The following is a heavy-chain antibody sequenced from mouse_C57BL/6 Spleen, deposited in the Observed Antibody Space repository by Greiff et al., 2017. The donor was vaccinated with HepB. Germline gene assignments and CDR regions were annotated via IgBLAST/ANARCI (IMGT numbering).Heavy chain of an antibody. Sequence: EVQLQESGGGLVKPGGSLKLSCAASGFTFSSYAMSWVRQTPEKRLEWVATISDGGSYTYYPDNVKGRFTISRDNAKNNLYLQMSHLKSEDTAMYYCARCYSNYWYFDVWGTGTTVTVSS. J-gene: IGHJ1*03. V-gene: IGHV5-4*01. D-gene: IGHD2-5*01. CDR1: GFTFSSYA. CDR3: ARCYSNYWYFDV. CDR2: ISDGGSYT.